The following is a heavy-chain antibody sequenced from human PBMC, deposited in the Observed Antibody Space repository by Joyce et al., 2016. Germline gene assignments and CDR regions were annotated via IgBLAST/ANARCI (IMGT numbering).Heavy chain of an antibody. Sequence: EVQLLESGGGLVQPAGSLRLSCAASGVTFSRYAMRWVRQAPGKGLEWVSVISGSGGSIYDADSVKGRFTFSRDNSKNTLYLQMNSLRAEDTAVYYCAKVAEGSAVYFYYMDVWGKGTTVTVSS. CDR3: AKVAEGSAVYFYYMDV. CDR1: GVTFSRYA. D-gene: IGHD6-6*01. CDR2: ISGSGGSI. V-gene: IGHV3-23*01. J-gene: IGHJ6*03.